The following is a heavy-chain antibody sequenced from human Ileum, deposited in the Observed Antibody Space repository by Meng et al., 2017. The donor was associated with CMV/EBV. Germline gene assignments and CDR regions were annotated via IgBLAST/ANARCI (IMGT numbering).Heavy chain of an antibody. D-gene: IGHD4-23*01. V-gene: IGHV1-8*01. CDR2: MNPNSGNT. J-gene: IGHJ4*02. CDR1: GYSFTSYD. CDR3: ARVVSGGNSNY. Sequence: CKASGYSFTSYDINWVRQDTGQGLEWMGWMNPNSGNTGYAKKFQGRVTMTRNTSISTAYMELSSLRSEDTAVYYCARVVSGGNSNYWGQGTLVTVSS.